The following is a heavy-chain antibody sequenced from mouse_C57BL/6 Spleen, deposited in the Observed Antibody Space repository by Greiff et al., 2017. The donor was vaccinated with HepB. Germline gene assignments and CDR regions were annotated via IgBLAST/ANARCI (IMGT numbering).Heavy chain of an antibody. V-gene: IGHV1-53*01. CDR3: AREGGRGDFDY. Sequence: QVQLQQPGTELVKPGASVKLSCKASGYTFTSYWMHWVKQRPGQGLEWIGNINPSNGGNKYNEKFKSKATLNVDKSSSTAYMQLSILTSEASAVYYGAREGGRGDFDYWGQGTTLTVSS. J-gene: IGHJ2*01. CDR2: INPSNGGN. CDR1: GYTFTSYW.